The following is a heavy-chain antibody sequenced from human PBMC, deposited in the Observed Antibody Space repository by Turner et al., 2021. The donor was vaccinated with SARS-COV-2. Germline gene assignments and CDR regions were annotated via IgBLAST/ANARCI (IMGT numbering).Heavy chain of an antibody. D-gene: IGHD6-13*01. CDR1: GFTFSTYA. CDR2: ISYDGSNK. V-gene: IGHV3-30-3*01. Sequence: QVQLVESGGGVVQPGRSLRLSCAASGFTFSTYAMHWVRQAPGKGLEWVAIISYDGSNKYYADSVKSRFTISRDNSKNTLYLQMNSLRAEDTAVYYCALSPGGYSSSWYYFDYWGQGTLVTVSS. J-gene: IGHJ4*02. CDR3: ALSPGGYSSSWYYFDY.